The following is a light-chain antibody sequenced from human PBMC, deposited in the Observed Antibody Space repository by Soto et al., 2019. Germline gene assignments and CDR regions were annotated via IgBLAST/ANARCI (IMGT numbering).Light chain of an antibody. CDR2: GAS. J-gene: IGKJ2*01. Sequence: EIVMTQSPATLSVSPGEGATLSCRASDSVGASIVWYQQKPGQAPRLLIYGASTRSPGIPARFSGRGFGTEFTLPISSLQSEDFAVYFCQQYNKWPGTFGPGTKLEIK. CDR1: DSVGAS. V-gene: IGKV3-15*01. CDR3: QQYNKWPGT.